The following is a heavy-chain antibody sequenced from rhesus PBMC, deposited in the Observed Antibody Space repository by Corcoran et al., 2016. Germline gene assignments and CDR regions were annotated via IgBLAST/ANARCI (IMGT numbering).Heavy chain of an antibody. Sequence: EVQLVQSGAEVKRPGESLKISCSTSGYSFTSYWLTWVRQMPGKGLEWMGAIDPSDSESRESPSFQGQVTILADKSITTAYLQLSRLKASDTAMYYCAKGMCLAAAGPLDYWGQGGLVTVSS. CDR3: AKGMCLAAAGPLDY. CDR1: GYSFTSYW. D-gene: IGHD6-25*01. V-gene: IGHV5-2*01. CDR2: IDPSDSES. J-gene: IGHJ4*01.